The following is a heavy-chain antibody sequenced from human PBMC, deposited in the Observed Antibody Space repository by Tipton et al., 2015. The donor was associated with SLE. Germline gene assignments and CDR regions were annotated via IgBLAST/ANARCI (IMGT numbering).Heavy chain of an antibody. V-gene: IGHV4-59*12. D-gene: IGHD3/OR15-3a*01. CDR3: ARDTVFDLVYHNAFDI. CDR1: GGSISTYY. CDR2: IYYSGSTHSGIT. Sequence: TLSLTCTVSGGSISTYYWSWIRQPPGKGLDWIGYIYYSGSTHSGITNYNPSLKSRVTISVDTSKNQFSLKLTSVTAADSAMYYCARDTVFDLVYHNAFDIWGQGTKVTVSS. J-gene: IGHJ3*02.